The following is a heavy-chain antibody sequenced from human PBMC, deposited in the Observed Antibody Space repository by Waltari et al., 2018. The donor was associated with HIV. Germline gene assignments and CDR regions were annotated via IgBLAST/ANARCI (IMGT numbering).Heavy chain of an antibody. Sequence: EVLLAESGGGLIQPGGSLGLSCTASNSSIPGKHVTWIRQAPGGSLEWVAVIYPDDTTHYADSVSGRFTISRAKSRTKVFLLMNSLFVDDTATYFCATGVRYYGPWGQGTRVTVSS. J-gene: IGHJ5*02. CDR3: ATGVRYYGP. CDR1: NSSIPGKH. CDR2: IYPDDTT. V-gene: IGHV3-53*01. D-gene: IGHD3-3*01.